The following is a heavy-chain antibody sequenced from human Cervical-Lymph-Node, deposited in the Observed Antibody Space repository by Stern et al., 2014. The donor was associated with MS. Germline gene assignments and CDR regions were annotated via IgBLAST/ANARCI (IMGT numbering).Heavy chain of an antibody. J-gene: IGHJ4*02. V-gene: IGHV3-30*01. Sequence: QLVQSGGGVVQPGRSLRLSCATSGFTFSSYSMHWVRQAPGKGLEWVTTISFDGREKFYADSVKGRFTISRGSSKNAVFVQMNSLRAEDTAVYYCARGMRYDDSGYYFDNWGRGTLITVSS. CDR1: GFTFSSYS. D-gene: IGHD3-22*01. CDR3: ARGMRYDDSGYYFDN. CDR2: ISFDGREK.